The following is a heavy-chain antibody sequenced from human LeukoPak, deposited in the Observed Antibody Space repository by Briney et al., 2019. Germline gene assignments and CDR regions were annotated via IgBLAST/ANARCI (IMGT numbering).Heavy chain of an antibody. CDR1: GFTLSTYS. Sequence: GGSLRLSCAASGFTLSTYSMNWVRQAAGKGLEWVSSISSSASYMYYADSVKGRFTISRDNAKNSLYLQMNSLRAEDTAVYYGGRGGVGLLILPGGDFNNYVLDFWAKGPRSPSP. CDR3: GRGGVGLLILPGGDFNNYVLDF. D-gene: IGHD3/OR15-3a*01. CDR2: ISSSASYM. V-gene: IGHV3-21*01. J-gene: IGHJ6*02.